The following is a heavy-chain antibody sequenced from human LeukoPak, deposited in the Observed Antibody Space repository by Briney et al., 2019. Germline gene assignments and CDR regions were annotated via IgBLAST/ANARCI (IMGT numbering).Heavy chain of an antibody. CDR2: IYYSGST. CDR1: GGSISSSSYY. J-gene: IGHJ3*02. CDR3: ARDREIYYDSSGSHSDAFDI. D-gene: IGHD3-22*01. V-gene: IGHV4-39*07. Sequence: PSQTLSLTCSVSGGSISSSSYYWGWIRQPPGKGLEWIGSIYYSGSTYYNPSLKSRVTISVDTSKNQFSLKLSSVTAADTAVYYCARDREIYYDSSGSHSDAFDIWGQGTMVTVSS.